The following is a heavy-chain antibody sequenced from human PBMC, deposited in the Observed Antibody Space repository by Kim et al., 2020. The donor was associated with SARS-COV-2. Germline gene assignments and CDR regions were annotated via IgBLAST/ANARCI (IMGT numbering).Heavy chain of an antibody. V-gene: IGHV4-39*07. CDR2: IYYSGST. CDR3: ATYYYGSGAGGWFDP. D-gene: IGHD3-10*01. J-gene: IGHJ5*02. CDR1: GGSISSSSYY. Sequence: SETLSLTCTVSGGSISSSSYYWGWIRQPPGKGLEWIGSIYYSGSTYYNPSLKSRVPISVDTSKNQFSLKLSSVTAADTAVYYCATYYYGSGAGGWFDPWGQGTLVTVSS.